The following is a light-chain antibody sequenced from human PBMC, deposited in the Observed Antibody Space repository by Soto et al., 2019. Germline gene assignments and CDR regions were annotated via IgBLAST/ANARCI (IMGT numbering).Light chain of an antibody. V-gene: IGLV2-23*02. CDR2: EVS. CDR1: SSDVGSYNL. J-gene: IGLJ1*01. Sequence: QSVLTQPASVSGSPGQSITISCTGTSSDVGSYNLVSWYQQHPGKAPKVMIYEVSKRPSGVPNRFSGSKSGNTASLTISGLQAEDEADYYCCSYAGSSTYVFGTGTRSPS. CDR3: CSYAGSSTYV.